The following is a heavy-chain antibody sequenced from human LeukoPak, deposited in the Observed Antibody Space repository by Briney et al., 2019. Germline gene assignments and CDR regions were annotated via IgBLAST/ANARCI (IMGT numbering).Heavy chain of an antibody. V-gene: IGHV4-31*11. CDR1: GDSINRGGYY. Sequence: SQTLSLTCAVSGDSINRGGYYWSWIRQHPGKGLEWIGHIHHTGTTYYNPSLSSRVSISVDTSKIHFSLRLSSVTAADTAVYFCARERYFDGSGYSVDYWGQGTLVTVSS. D-gene: IGHD3-22*01. CDR2: IHHTGTT. CDR3: ARERYFDGSGYSVDY. J-gene: IGHJ4*02.